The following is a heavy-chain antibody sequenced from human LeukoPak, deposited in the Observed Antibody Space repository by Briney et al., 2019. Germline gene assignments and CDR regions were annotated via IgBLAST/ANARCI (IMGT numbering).Heavy chain of an antibody. CDR2: IYYSGST. V-gene: IGHV4-39*07. CDR1: GGSISSSSYY. CDR3: ARGSHYYDSSGVGDY. Sequence: SETLSLTCTVSGGSISSSSYYWGWIRQPPGKGLEWIGSIYYSGSTYYNPSLKSRVTISVDTSKNQFSLKLSSVTAADTAVYYCARGSHYYDSSGVGDYWGQGTLVTVSS. D-gene: IGHD3-22*01. J-gene: IGHJ4*02.